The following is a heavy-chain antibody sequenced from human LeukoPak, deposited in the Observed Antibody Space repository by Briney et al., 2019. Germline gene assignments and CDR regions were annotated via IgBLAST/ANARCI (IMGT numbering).Heavy chain of an antibody. Sequence: GGSLRLSCAASGFTFSSYWMSWVRQAPGKGLEWVANIKQDGSEKYYVDSVKGRFTISRDNAKNSLYLQMNSLRAEDTAVYYCARQQWVVPAAPFDPWGQGTLVIVSS. J-gene: IGHJ5*02. CDR1: GFTFSSYW. CDR3: ARQQWVVPAAPFDP. V-gene: IGHV3-7*01. D-gene: IGHD2-2*01. CDR2: IKQDGSEK.